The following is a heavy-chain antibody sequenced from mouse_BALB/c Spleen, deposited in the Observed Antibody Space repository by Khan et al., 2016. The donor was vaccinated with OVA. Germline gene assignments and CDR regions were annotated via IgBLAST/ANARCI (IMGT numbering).Heavy chain of an antibody. CDR1: GYTFTNYG. V-gene: IGHV9-1*02. J-gene: IGHJ3*01. D-gene: IGHD1-1*01. CDR3: ARGLNDYGSWFAY. CDR2: INTYTGEP. Sequence: QIQLVQSGPELKKPGETVKISCKASGYTFTNYGMNWVKQAPGKGLKWMGWINTYTGEPTYADDFKGRFAFSLETSATTAYLQINRLKNEDMATYFCARGLNDYGSWFAYWGQGTLVTVSA.